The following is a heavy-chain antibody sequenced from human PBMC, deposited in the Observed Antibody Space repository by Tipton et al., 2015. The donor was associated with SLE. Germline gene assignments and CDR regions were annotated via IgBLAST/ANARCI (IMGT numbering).Heavy chain of an antibody. J-gene: IGHJ4*02. Sequence: TLSLTCTVSGGSISSSSYYWGWIRQPPGKGLEWIGSIYHSGSTYSNPSLKSRVTISVDTSKNQFSLKLSSVTAADTAVYYCARVRVVVVAPHFDYWGQETLVTVSS. CDR1: GGSISSSSYY. V-gene: IGHV4-39*01. D-gene: IGHD2-15*01. CDR2: IYHSGST. CDR3: ARVRVVVVAPHFDY.